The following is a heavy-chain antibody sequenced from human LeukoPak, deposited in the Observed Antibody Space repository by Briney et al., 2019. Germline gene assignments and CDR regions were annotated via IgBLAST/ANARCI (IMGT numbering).Heavy chain of an antibody. CDR3: ASPRGYSYGANWFDP. CDR1: GSTFSSYA. D-gene: IGHD5-18*01. CDR2: INHSGST. Sequence: GSLRLSCAASGSTFSSYAMSWVRQPPGKGLEWIGEINHSGSTNYNPSLKSRVTISVDTSNNQFSLKLSSATAADTAVYYCASPRGYSYGANWFDPWGQGTLVTVSS. V-gene: IGHV4-34*01. J-gene: IGHJ5*02.